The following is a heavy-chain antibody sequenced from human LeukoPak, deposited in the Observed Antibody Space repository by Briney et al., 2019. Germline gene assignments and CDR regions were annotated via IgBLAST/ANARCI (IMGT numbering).Heavy chain of an antibody. CDR1: GFTFTSSA. CDR2: IVVGSGNT. Sequence: SVKVSCKASGFTFTSSAVQWVRQARGQRLEWIGWIVVGSGNTNYAQKFQERVTITRDMSTSTAYMELSSLRSEDTDVYYCAASRTMPPWESFDYWGQGTLVTVSS. V-gene: IGHV1-58*01. J-gene: IGHJ4*02. CDR3: AASRTMPPWESFDY. D-gene: IGHD1-26*01.